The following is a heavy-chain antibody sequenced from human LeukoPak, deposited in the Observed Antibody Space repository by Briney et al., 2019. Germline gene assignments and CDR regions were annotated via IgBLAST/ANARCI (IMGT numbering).Heavy chain of an antibody. CDR3: ASSRVYGSHDY. CDR1: GFTFSSYP. Sequence: GGSLRLSCTASGFTFSSYPMYWVRQAPGKGLEWVSAISGDGKSTYYAESMKGRLTLYRDNSKDTLYLQMNSLRAEDTAVYYCASSRVYGSHDYWGQGTLVTVSS. V-gene: IGHV3-23*01. D-gene: IGHD3-10*01. J-gene: IGHJ4*02. CDR2: ISGDGKST.